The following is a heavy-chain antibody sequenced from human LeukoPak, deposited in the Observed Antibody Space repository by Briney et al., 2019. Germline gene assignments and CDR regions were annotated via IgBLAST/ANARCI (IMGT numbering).Heavy chain of an antibody. V-gene: IGHV4-39*01. Sequence: SETLSLTCNVSGDSISSTNYYWGWIRQPPGKGLEWIGVIYYSGSTYYNPSLKSRVTISVDTSKNQFSLHLNSVTAADTAVYYCARRRGYSFAYDYWGQGMLVTVSS. J-gene: IGHJ4*02. CDR3: ARRRGYSFAYDY. CDR2: IYYSGST. CDR1: GDSISSTNYY. D-gene: IGHD5-18*01.